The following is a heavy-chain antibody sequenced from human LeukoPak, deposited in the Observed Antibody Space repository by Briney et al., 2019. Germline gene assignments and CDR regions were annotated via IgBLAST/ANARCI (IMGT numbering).Heavy chain of an antibody. Sequence: ASVKVSCKASGYTFTGYYMHWVRQAPGQGLEWMGWITPNNGGTKYAEKFQGRVTMTRDTSISTAYMELSSLGSDDTAIYYCARDTNALAVAGSGAFDIWGQGTMVTVSS. CDR2: ITPNNGGT. CDR1: GYTFTGYY. J-gene: IGHJ3*02. D-gene: IGHD6-19*01. CDR3: ARDTNALAVAGSGAFDI. V-gene: IGHV1-2*02.